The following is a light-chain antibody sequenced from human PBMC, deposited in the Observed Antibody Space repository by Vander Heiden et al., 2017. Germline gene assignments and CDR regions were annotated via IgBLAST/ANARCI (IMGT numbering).Light chain of an antibody. V-gene: IGKV3-11*01. J-gene: IGKJ5*01. CDR2: DAS. Sequence: IGLTQSPATLSLSPGERATLSCRSSQSVSSFLAWYQQKPGQAPRLLIFDASNRSTAIPARFSRSGSGTDFTLTMSSLEPEDFTVYYSQECRNWPYTFGQGTRLEIK. CDR3: QECRNWPYT. CDR1: QSVSSF.